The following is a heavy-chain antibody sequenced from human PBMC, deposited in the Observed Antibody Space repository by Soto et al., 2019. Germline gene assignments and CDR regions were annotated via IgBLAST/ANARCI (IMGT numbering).Heavy chain of an antibody. V-gene: IGHV4-4*02. CDR1: GGSIRSSNW. CDR2: IYHSGST. CDR3: ARARGAITMVRGVIDYYGMDV. D-gene: IGHD3-10*01. Sequence: PSETLSLTSAVSGGSIRSSNWWRWVRQPPGKGQEWIGEIYHSGSTNYNPSLKSRVTISVDKSKNQFSLKLSSVTAADTAVYYCARARGAITMVRGVIDYYGMDVWGQGTTVT. J-gene: IGHJ6*02.